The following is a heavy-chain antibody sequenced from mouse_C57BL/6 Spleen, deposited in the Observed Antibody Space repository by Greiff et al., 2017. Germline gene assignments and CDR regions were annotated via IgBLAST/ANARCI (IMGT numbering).Heavy chain of an antibody. J-gene: IGHJ4*01. D-gene: IGHD1-1*01. V-gene: IGHV1-64*01. CDR3: AINYYGSPSYAMDY. CDR2: IHPNSGST. CDR1: GYTFTSYW. Sequence: QVQLKQPGAELVKPGASVKLSCKASGYTFTSYWMHWVKQRPGQGLEWIGMIHPNSGSTNYNEKFKSKATLTVDKSSSTAYMQLSSLTSEDSAVYYCAINYYGSPSYAMDYWGQGTSVTVSS.